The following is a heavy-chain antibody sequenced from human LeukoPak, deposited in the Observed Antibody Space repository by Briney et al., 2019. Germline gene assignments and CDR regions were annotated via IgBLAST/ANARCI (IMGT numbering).Heavy chain of an antibody. CDR1: AYTLTELS. D-gene: IGHD4-23*01. J-gene: IGHJ4*02. V-gene: IGHV1-24*01. Sequence: ASVKVSFKVSAYTLTELSMHWVRQAQGKGLEWMGGFDPEDGETIYAQKFQGRVTMTEDTSTDTAYMELSSLRSEDTAVYYCATGPQMTTVVTPSYWGQGTLVTVSS. CDR3: ATGPQMTTVVTPSY. CDR2: FDPEDGET.